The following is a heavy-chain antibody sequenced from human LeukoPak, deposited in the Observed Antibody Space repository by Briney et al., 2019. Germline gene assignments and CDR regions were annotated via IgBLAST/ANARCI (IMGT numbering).Heavy chain of an antibody. V-gene: IGHV4-61*01. CDR1: GGSVSSGSYY. CDR3: ARELLYEDVRWFDP. J-gene: IGHJ5*02. CDR2: IYYSGST. D-gene: IGHD5/OR15-5a*01. Sequence: PSETLSLTCTVSGGSVSSGSYYCSWIRQPPGKGLEWIGYIYYSGSTNYNPSLKSRVTISVDTSKNQFSLKLSSVTAADTAVYYCARELLYEDVRWFDPWGQGSLVTVSS.